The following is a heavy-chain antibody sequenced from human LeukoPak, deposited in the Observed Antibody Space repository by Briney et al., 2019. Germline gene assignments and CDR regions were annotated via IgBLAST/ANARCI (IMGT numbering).Heavy chain of an antibody. CDR1: GYTLIGYY. Sequence: ASVKVSCKASGYTLIGYYMHWVRQAPGQGLEWMGWINPNSGGTNYAQNFQGRVTMTRDTSISTAYMELSRLRSDDTAVYYCARTEIAVAGTGGDYYYYYGMDVWGQGTTVTVSS. J-gene: IGHJ6*02. D-gene: IGHD6-13*01. CDR2: INPNSGGT. V-gene: IGHV1-2*02. CDR3: ARTEIAVAGTGGDYYYYYGMDV.